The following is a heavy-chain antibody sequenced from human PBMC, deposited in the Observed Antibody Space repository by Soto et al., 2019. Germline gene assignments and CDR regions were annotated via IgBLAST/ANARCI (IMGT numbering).Heavy chain of an antibody. D-gene: IGHD1-1*01. CDR1: GGSISSYY. CDR3: ARVSLCWNPLYYYYRMDV. Sequence: TLSLTCTVSGGSISSYYWSWIRQPPGKGLEWIGYIYYSGSTNYNPSLKSRVTISVDTSKNQFSLKLSSVTAADTAVYYCARVSLCWNPLYYYYRMDVWGQGTTVTVSS. V-gene: IGHV4-59*01. CDR2: IYYSGST. J-gene: IGHJ6*02.